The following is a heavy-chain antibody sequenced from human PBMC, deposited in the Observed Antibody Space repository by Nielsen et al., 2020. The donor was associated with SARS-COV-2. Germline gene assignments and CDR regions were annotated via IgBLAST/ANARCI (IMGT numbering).Heavy chain of an antibody. V-gene: IGHV5-10-1*01. CDR1: GYSFTSYW. D-gene: IGHD1-1*01. Sequence: GESLKISCKGSGYSFTSYWISWVRQMPGKGLEWMGRIDPSDSYTNYSPSFQGHVTISADKSISTAYLQWSSLKASDTAMYYCARPRGRYNWNAEDDAFDIWGQGTMVTVSS. J-gene: IGHJ3*02. CDR3: ARPRGRYNWNAEDDAFDI. CDR2: IDPSDSYT.